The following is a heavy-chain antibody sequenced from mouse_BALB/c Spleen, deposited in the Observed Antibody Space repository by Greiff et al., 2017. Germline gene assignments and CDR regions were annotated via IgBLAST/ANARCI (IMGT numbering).Heavy chain of an antibody. CDR3: ARDYYRYDCAMDY. Sequence: VQLVESGPGLVAPSQSLSITCTVSGFSLTSYGVHWVRQPPGKGLEWLGVIWAGGSTNYNSALMSRLSISKDNSKSQVFLKMNSLQTDDTAMYYCARDYYRYDCAMDYWGQGTSVTVSS. V-gene: IGHV2-9*02. D-gene: IGHD2-14*01. CDR1: GFSLTSYG. CDR2: IWAGGST. J-gene: IGHJ4*01.